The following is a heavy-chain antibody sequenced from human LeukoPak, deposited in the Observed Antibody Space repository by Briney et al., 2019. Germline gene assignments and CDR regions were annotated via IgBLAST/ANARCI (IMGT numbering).Heavy chain of an antibody. CDR2: IYPGDSDA. CDR1: GYSFTSYW. CDR3: ARVPATKGRGGVNWFDP. D-gene: IGHD2-2*01. V-gene: IGHV5-51*01. Sequence: HGESLKISCKGSGYSFTSYWIGWVRQMPGKGLEWMGMIYPGDSDARYSPSFQGQVNMSVDKSISTAYLQWSTLKASDTAMYYCARVPATKGRGGVNWFDPWGQGTLVTVSS. J-gene: IGHJ5*02.